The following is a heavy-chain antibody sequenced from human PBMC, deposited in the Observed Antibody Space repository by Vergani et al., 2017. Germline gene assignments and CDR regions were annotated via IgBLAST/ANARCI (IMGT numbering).Heavy chain of an antibody. CDR1: EYSFGNYW. V-gene: IGHV5-51*01. D-gene: IGHD1-1*01. CDR3: ARHTTYTDS. CDR2: IYPADSDT. J-gene: IGHJ4*02. Sequence: EVELVQSGPEMRKPGESLKISCKGSEYSFGNYWIGWVRQMPGKGLECMGIIYPADSDTRYSPSFQGQVTISADKSISTAFLQWYSLKASDTALYYCARHTTYTDSWGQGTLVTVSS.